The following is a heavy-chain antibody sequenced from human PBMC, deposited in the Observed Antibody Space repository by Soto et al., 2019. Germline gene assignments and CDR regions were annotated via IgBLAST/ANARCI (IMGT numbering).Heavy chain of an antibody. CDR2: IIPILGTE. J-gene: IGHJ6*02. CDR1: GSTFSSHS. CDR3: STSVYCSTTSCYYYYGLDV. Sequence: QVQLVQSGAEGKKPESSVKVSCKVSGSTFSSHSISWVRQAPGQGPEWMGGIIPILGTENYAQKFQGRVTITADESTSTAYMELSSLTSEDTALYYCSTSVYCSTTSCYYYYGLDVWGQGTTVIVSS. D-gene: IGHD2-2*01. V-gene: IGHV1-69*01.